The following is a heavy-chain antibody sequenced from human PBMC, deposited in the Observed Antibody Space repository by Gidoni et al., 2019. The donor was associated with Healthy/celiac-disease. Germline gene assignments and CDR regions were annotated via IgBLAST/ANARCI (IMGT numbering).Heavy chain of an antibody. CDR2: INAGNGNT. J-gene: IGHJ4*02. CDR3: ARDVYGDYRYYFDY. V-gene: IGHV1-3*01. D-gene: IGHD4-17*01. Sequence: QVQLVQSGAEVKKPGASVKVSCKASGYTFTSYAMQWVRQAPGQRLEWMGWINAGNGNTKYSQKFQGRVTITRDTSASTAYMELSSLRSEDTAVYYCARDVYGDYRYYFDYWGQGTLVTVSS. CDR1: GYTFTSYA.